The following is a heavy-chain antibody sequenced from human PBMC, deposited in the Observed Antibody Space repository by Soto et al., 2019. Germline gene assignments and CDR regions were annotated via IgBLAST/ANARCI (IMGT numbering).Heavy chain of an antibody. CDR3: ATEYSSSFPAYYYYYGMDV. J-gene: IGHJ6*02. Sequence: PSETLSLTCTVSGVSISSSSYYWGWIRHPPGKGLEWIGSIYYSGSTYYNPSLKSRVTISVDTSKNQFSLKLSSVTAADTAVYYCATEYSSSFPAYYYYYGMDVWGQGTTVTVSS. D-gene: IGHD6-6*01. CDR1: GVSISSSSYY. V-gene: IGHV4-39*01. CDR2: IYYSGST.